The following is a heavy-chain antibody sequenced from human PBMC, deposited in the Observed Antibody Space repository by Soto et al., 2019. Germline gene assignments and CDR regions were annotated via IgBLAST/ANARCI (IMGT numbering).Heavy chain of an antibody. CDR3: ARADSIAAPSYYYYAMDV. J-gene: IGHJ6*02. V-gene: IGHV3-30-3*01. D-gene: IGHD6-6*01. CDR2: ISYDGSNK. Sequence: PGGSLRLSCAASGFTFSSYAMHWVRQAPGKGLEWVAVISYDGSNKYYADSVKGRFTISRDNSKNTLYLQMNSLRAEDTAVYYCARADSIAAPSYYYYAMDVWGQGTTVTVSS. CDR1: GFTFSSYA.